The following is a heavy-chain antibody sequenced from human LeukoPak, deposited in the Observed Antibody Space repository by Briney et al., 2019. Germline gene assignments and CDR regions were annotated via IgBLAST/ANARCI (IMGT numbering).Heavy chain of an antibody. CDR1: GFTVSLYY. D-gene: IGHD3-16*01. CDR3: ARDRPYGAVGDMDV. J-gene: IGHJ6*02. V-gene: IGHV3-53*01. Sequence: GGSLRLSCAASGFTVSLYYMTWVRQAPGKGLEWVSVIYSGGPTYYADSVKGRFTISRDNSKNTVYLQMNSLRGEDTAVYFCARDRPYGAVGDMDVWGQGTTVTVSS. CDR2: IYSGGPT.